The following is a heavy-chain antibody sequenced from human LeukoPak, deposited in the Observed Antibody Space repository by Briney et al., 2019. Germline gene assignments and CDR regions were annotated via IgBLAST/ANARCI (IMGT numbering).Heavy chain of an antibody. J-gene: IGHJ3*02. CDR3: ARESAVGTSDAIDI. D-gene: IGHD6-19*01. CDR1: GFTFSSYW. V-gene: IGHV3-74*01. CDR2: MNSDGSSS. Sequence: PGGSLRLSCAASGFTFSSYWMHWVRQAPGKGLEWVSRMNSDGSSSSYAGSVKGRFTISRDNSKNTLYLQMNSLRAEDTALYYCARESAVGTSDAIDIWGQGTMVTVSS.